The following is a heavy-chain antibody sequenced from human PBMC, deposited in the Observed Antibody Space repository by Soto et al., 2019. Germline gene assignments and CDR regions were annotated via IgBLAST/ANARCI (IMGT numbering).Heavy chain of an antibody. CDR1: GGSFSGYY. CDR3: ARHQYSSGWYVV. D-gene: IGHD6-19*01. CDR2: INHSGST. Sequence: SQTLSLTCAVYGGSFSGYYWSWIRQPPGKGLEWIGEINHSGSTNYNPSLKSRVTISVDTSKNQFSLKLSSVTAADTAVYYCARHQYSSGWYVVWGQGTLVTVSS. V-gene: IGHV4-34*01. J-gene: IGHJ4*02.